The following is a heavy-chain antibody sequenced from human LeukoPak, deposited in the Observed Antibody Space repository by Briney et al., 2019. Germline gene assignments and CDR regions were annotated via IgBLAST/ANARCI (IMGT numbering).Heavy chain of an antibody. CDR1: GGTFSSYA. D-gene: IGHD6-6*01. CDR2: IIPIFGTA. CDR3: ARDLYSSSKPYYYYYGMDV. V-gene: IGHV1-69*01. J-gene: IGHJ6*02. Sequence: SVKVSCKASGGTFSSYAISWVRQAPGQGLEWMGGIIPIFGTANYAQKFQGRVTITADESTSTAYMELSSLRSEDTAVYYCARDLYSSSKPYYYYYGMDVWGQGTTVTVSS.